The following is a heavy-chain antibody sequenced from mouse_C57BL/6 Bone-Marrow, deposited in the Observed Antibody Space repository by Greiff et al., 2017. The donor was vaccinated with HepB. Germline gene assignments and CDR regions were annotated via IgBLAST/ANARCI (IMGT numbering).Heavy chain of an antibody. D-gene: IGHD2-2*01. CDR2: IYPGDGDT. Sequence: ESGPELVKPGASVKISCKASGYAFSSSWMNWVKQRPGKGLEWIGRIYPGDGDTNYNGKFKGKATLTADKSSSTAYMQLSSLTSEDSAVYFCARGLRRGGFAYWGQGTLVTVSA. J-gene: IGHJ3*01. CDR1: GYAFSSSW. V-gene: IGHV1-82*01. CDR3: ARGLRRGGFAY.